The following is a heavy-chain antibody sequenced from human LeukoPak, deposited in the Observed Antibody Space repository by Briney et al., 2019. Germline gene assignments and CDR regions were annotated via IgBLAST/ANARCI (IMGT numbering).Heavy chain of an antibody. J-gene: IGHJ4*02. CDR1: GFTFSSYG. V-gene: IGHV3-23*01. D-gene: IGHD3-10*01. CDR3: ARDLTRQVRGVISY. CDR2: ISGSGGST. Sequence: GGSLRLSCAASGFTFSSYGMSWVRQAPGKGLEWVSAISGSGGSTYYADSVKGRFTISRDNAKNSLYLQMNSLRAEDTAVYYCARDLTRQVRGVISYWGQGTLVTVSS.